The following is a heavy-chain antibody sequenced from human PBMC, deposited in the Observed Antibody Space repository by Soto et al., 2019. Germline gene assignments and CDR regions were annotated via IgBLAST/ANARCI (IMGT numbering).Heavy chain of an antibody. D-gene: IGHD3-16*01. Sequence: SETLSLTCTVSGGSISSGGYYWSWIRQHPGKGLEWIGYIYYSGSTYYNPSLKSRVTISVDTSKNQFSLKLSSVTAADTAVYYCARVLRRYRNAITLNWFDHWGQGTLVT. V-gene: IGHV4-31*03. CDR3: ARVLRRYRNAITLNWFDH. J-gene: IGHJ5*02. CDR2: IYYSGST. CDR1: GGSISSGGYY.